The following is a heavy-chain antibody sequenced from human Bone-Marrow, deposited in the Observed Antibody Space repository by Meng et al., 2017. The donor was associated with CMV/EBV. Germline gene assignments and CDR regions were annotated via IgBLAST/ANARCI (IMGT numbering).Heavy chain of an antibody. Sequence: SETLSLTCTVSGGPVYTGSYYWSWIRQPPGKGLEWIGFIYYTGTTLYNPSLKSRVTISVDTSENQFSLKLTSVTAADTAVYYCARTPGYSYGWYDFWGQGTLATVPS. V-gene: IGHV4-61*01. J-gene: IGHJ5*01. D-gene: IGHD1-26*01. CDR1: GGPVYTGSYY. CDR2: IYYTGTT. CDR3: ARTPGYSYGWYDF.